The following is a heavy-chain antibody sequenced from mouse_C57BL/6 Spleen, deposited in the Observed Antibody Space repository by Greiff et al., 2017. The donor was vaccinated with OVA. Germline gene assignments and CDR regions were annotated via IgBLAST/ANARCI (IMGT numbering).Heavy chain of an antibody. CDR1: GFTFSDSW. J-gene: IGHJ1*03. D-gene: IGHD2-3*01. CDR2: IRNEANNHAT. CDR3: TRDYDGYLGQYWYFDV. Sequence: DVKLQESGGGLVQPGGSMKLSCAASGFTFSDSWMDWVRQSPETGLEWVAAIRNEANNHATYSAESVKGRFTISSDDSKSSVYLQMNSLRAEDTGIYYCTRDYDGYLGQYWYFDVWGTGTTVTVSS. V-gene: IGHV6-6*01.